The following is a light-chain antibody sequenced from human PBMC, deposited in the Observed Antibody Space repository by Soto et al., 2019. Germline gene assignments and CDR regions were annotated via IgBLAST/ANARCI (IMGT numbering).Light chain of an antibody. Sequence: VVTQPPSASGPPGQRVTISCSGTSSNIGTYTVNWYQQLPGTAPKLLIYTDYQRPSGVPDRFSGSKSGTSASLAINGLHSEDEADYYCASWDDNLNGGVFGGGTKVTVL. J-gene: IGLJ3*02. CDR2: TDY. V-gene: IGLV1-44*01. CDR1: SSNIGTYT. CDR3: ASWDDNLNGGV.